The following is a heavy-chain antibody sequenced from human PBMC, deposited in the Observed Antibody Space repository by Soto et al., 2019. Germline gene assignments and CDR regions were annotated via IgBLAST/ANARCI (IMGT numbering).Heavy chain of an antibody. J-gene: IGHJ4*02. CDR2: IYYSGST. D-gene: IGHD3-3*01. CDR3: ARAQTIFGIIAVFDY. Sequence: SETLSLTCTVSGGSINSGGYYWSWIRQHPGKGLEWIGYIYYSGSTYYNPSLKSRVTISIDTSKNQFSLKLSSVTAADTAVYYCARAQTIFGIIAVFDYWGQGTLVTVSS. V-gene: IGHV4-31*03. CDR1: GGSINSGGYY.